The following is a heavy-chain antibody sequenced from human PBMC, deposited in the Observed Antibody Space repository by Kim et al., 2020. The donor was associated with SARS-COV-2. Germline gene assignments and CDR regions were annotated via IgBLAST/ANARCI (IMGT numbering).Heavy chain of an antibody. CDR3: ARELYNWNDGYYYYYGMDV. D-gene: IGHD1-20*01. CDR2: IYYSGST. J-gene: IGHJ6*02. V-gene: IGHV4-59*01. CDR1: GGSISSYY. Sequence: SDTLSLTCTVSGGSISSYYWSWIRQPPGKGLEWIGYIYYSGSTNYNPSLKSRVTISVDTSKNQFSLKLSSVTAADTAVYYCARELYNWNDGYYYYYGMDVWGQGTTVTVSS.